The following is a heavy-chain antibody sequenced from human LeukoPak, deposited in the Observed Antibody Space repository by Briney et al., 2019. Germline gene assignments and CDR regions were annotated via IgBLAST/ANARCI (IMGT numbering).Heavy chain of an antibody. CDR2: IWYDGSNK. CDR1: GFTFSSYG. CDR3: ARDLYGLRWSGDFDY. V-gene: IGHV3-33*01. J-gene: IGHJ4*02. D-gene: IGHD4-23*01. Sequence: GGSLRLSCAASGFTFSSYGMHWVRQAPGKGLEWVAVIWYDGSNKYYADSVKGRFTISRDNSKNTLYLQMNSLRAEDTAVYYCARDLYGLRWSGDFDYWGQGTLVTVSS.